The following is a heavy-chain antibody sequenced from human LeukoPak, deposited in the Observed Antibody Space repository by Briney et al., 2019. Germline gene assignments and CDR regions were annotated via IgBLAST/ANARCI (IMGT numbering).Heavy chain of an antibody. CDR2: ISSSGSTI. D-gene: IGHD1-14*01. J-gene: IGHJ4*02. Sequence: GGSLRLSCAASGFTFSDYYMSWIRQAPGKGLEWVSYISSSGSTIHYADSVKGRFTISRDNAKNSLYLQMNSLRAEDTAVYYCASRVTSPYYFDYWGQGTLVTVSS. CDR3: ASRVTSPYYFDY. V-gene: IGHV3-11*01. CDR1: GFTFSDYY.